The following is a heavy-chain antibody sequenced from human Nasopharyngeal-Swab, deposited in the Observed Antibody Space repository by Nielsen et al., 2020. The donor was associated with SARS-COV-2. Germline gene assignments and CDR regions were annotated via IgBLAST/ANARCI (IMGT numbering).Heavy chain of an antibody. CDR3: ARGSSDYVPYFDY. Sequence: WIRQPPGKGLEWIGYMSYSGSTNYNPSFKSRVTISVDTSKSQFSLRMSSVTAADTAVYYCARGSSDYVPYFDYWGQGTLVTVSS. D-gene: IGHD4-17*01. CDR2: MSYSGST. J-gene: IGHJ4*02. V-gene: IGHV4-59*01.